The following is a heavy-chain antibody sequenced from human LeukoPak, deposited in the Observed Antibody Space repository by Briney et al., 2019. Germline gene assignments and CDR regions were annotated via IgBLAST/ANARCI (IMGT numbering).Heavy chain of an antibody. CDR3: ARVLGATMDDSYFDY. CDR1: GYTFTSYG. CDR2: IIPIFGTA. D-gene: IGHD1-26*01. V-gene: IGHV1-69*06. J-gene: IGHJ4*02. Sequence: PVTVSCKASGYTFTSYGISWVRQAPGQGLEWMGGIIPIFGTANYAQKLQGRVTITADKSTSTAYMELSSLRSEDTAVYYCARVLGATMDDSYFDYWGQGTLVTVSS.